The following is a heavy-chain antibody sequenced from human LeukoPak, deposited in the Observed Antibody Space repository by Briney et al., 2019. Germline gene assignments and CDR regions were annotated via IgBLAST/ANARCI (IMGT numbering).Heavy chain of an antibody. J-gene: IGHJ3*02. D-gene: IGHD3/OR15-3a*01. Sequence: SVKVSCKASGGTFSSYAISWVRQAPGQGLEWMGRIIPILGIANYAQKFQGRVTITADKSTSTAYMELSSLRSEDTAVYYCVKEGPRGLAFDIWGQGTMVTVSS. CDR1: GGTFSSYA. V-gene: IGHV1-69*04. CDR3: VKEGPRGLAFDI. CDR2: IIPILGIA.